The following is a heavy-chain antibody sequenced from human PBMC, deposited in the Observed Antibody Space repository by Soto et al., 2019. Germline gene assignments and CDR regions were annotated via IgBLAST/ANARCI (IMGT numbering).Heavy chain of an antibody. V-gene: IGHV3-30*03. CDR3: TGEVASGY. D-gene: IGHD7-27*01. CDR1: GFTVSTYG. J-gene: IGHJ4*02. CDR2: ISRDGGTK. Sequence: QVQLVESGGGVVQPGRSLRLSCAVSGFTVSTYGMHWVRQAPGKGLEWVAVISRDGGTKYYADSVKGRFTISRDNSRNILFLEMNSLRGEDMAVYYCTGEVASGYWGQGTLVTVSS.